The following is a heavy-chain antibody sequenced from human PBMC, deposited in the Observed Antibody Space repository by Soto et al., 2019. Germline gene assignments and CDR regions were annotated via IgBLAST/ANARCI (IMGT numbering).Heavy chain of an antibody. J-gene: IGHJ4*02. D-gene: IGHD2-15*01. CDR2: IYYRGST. Sequence: QLQLQESGPGLVKPSETLSLTCTVSGGSISSSSYYWGWIRQPPGKGLEWIGSIYYRGSTHYNPSLKSRVTISVDTSTNQFSLKLSSVTAADTAVYYCARHEDGYCSGGSCYVIDYWGQGTLVTVSS. CDR1: GGSISSSSYY. V-gene: IGHV4-39*01. CDR3: ARHEDGYCSGGSCYVIDY.